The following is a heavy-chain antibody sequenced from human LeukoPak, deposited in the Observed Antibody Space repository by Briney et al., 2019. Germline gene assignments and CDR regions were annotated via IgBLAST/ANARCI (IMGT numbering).Heavy chain of an antibody. CDR2: IYYSGST. Sequence: SETLSLTCTVSGGSISSSSYYWGWIRQPPVKGLEWIGSIYYSGSTYYNPSLKSRVSISVDTSKNQFSLKLTSVTAADTAVYYCARDILRRSTVTNYVEAHWGQGTLVTVSS. CDR1: GGSISSSSYY. J-gene: IGHJ4*02. CDR3: ARDILRRSTVTNYVEAH. D-gene: IGHD4-17*01. V-gene: IGHV4-39*07.